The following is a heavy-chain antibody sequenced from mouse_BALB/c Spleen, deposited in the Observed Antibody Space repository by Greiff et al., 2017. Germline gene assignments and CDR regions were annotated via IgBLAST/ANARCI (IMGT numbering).Heavy chain of an antibody. D-gene: IGHD2-2*01. CDR2: IFPGDGST. CDR1: GYTFTSYD. J-gene: IGHJ3*01. CDR3: ARDGYDGTWFAY. V-gene: IGHV1-85*01. Sequence: VQLQQSGAELVKPGASVKLSCKASGYTFTSYDINWVRQRPEQGLEWIVWIFPGDGSTKYNEKFKGKATLTTDKSSSTAYMQLSRLTSEDSAVYFCARDGYDGTWFAYWGQGTLVTVSA.